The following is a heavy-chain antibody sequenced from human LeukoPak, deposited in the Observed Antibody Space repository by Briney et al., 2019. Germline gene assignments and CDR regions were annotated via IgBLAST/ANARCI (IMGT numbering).Heavy chain of an antibody. J-gene: IGHJ6*03. D-gene: IGHD1-14*01. V-gene: IGHV1-46*01. Sequence: ASVKLSCNASGYTFTRYYMHWVRHAPGQGREWMGIINPSGGSTSYAQNFQSRVTMTRDTSTRTVYMELSSLRAEDTAVYYCARGRKGGGSYYMDVWGKGTTVTVSS. CDR1: GYTFTRYY. CDR3: ARGRKGGGSYYMDV. CDR2: INPSGGST.